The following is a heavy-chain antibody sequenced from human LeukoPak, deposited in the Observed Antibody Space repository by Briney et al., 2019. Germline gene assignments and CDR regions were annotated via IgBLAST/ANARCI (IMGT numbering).Heavy chain of an antibody. V-gene: IGHV4-4*07. CDR1: GGSISSYY. J-gene: IGHJ3*02. CDR2: IYTSGST. CDR3: ARLTFIMAAFDI. Sequence: SETLSLTCTVSGGSISSYYWSWIRQPAGKGLEWIGRIYTSGSTNYNPSLKSRVTISVDTSKNQFSLKLSSVTAADTAVYYCARLTFIMAAFDIWGQGTMVTVSS. D-gene: IGHD3-10*01.